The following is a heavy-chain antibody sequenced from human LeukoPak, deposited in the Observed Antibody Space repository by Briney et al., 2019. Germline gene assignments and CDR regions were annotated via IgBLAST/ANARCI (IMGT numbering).Heavy chain of an antibody. Sequence: GGSLRLSCAASGFTFSSYWMSWVRQAPGKGLEWVANIKQDGSEKYYVDSVKGRFTVSRDNAKNSLYLQMNSLRAEDTAVYYCARRRSGSYGDLPHDAFDIWGQGTMVTVSS. CDR3: ARRRSGSYGDLPHDAFDI. CDR2: IKQDGSEK. D-gene: IGHD1-26*01. CDR1: GFTFSSYW. J-gene: IGHJ3*02. V-gene: IGHV3-7*01.